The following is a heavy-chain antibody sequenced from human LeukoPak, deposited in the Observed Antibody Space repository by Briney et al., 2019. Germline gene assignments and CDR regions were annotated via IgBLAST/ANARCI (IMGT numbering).Heavy chain of an antibody. Sequence: SETLPLTCAVYGVSFSDYQWSWIRQPPGKGLEWIGEINQSGSINYNPSLKSRVTMSVDTSKNQFSLKLSSVTAADAAVYYCARARIAAAGTTDYWGQGTLVTVSS. V-gene: IGHV4-34*01. D-gene: IGHD6-13*01. CDR1: GVSFSDYQ. J-gene: IGHJ4*02. CDR3: ARARIAAAGTTDY. CDR2: INQSGSI.